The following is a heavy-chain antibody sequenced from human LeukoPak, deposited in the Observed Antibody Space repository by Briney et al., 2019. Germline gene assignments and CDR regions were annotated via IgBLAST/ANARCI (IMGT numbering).Heavy chain of an antibody. D-gene: IGHD2/OR15-2a*01. CDR1: GFTFNTYT. V-gene: IGHV3-30-3*01. CDR3: ARDPIDGHPDYFDY. Sequence: GSLRLSCAASGFTFNTYTMHWVRQAPGRGLEWVSVTSYDETHKYYADSVKGRFTISRDNSKNTLYLQMNGLRAEDTAVYYCARDPIDGHPDYFDYWGQGTLVTVSS. J-gene: IGHJ4*02. CDR2: TSYDETHK.